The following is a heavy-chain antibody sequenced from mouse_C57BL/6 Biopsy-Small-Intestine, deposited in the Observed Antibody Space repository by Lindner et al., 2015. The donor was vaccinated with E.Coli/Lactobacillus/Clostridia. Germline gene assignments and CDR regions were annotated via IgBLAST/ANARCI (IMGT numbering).Heavy chain of an antibody. CDR3: ARPDGMVGNYFDY. J-gene: IGHJ2*01. CDR2: INPSTGGT. Sequence: VQLQESGPELVKPGASVKISCKASGYSFTGYYMNWVKQSPEKSLEWIGEINPSTGGTTYNQKFKAKATLTVDKSSSTAYMQLKSLTSEDSAVYYCARPDGMVGNYFDYWGQGTTLTVSS. CDR1: GYSFTGYY. D-gene: IGHD1-1*02. V-gene: IGHV1-42*01.